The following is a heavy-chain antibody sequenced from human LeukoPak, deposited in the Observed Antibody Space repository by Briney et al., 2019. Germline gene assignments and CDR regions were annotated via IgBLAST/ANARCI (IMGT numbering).Heavy chain of an antibody. V-gene: IGHV4-59*01. Sequence: SSETLSLTCTVSGGPISSYYWSWIRQPPGKGLEWIGYIYYSGSTNYNPSLKSRVTISVDTSKNQFSLKLSSVTAADTAVYYCARRLTYYYDGSGYAFDIWGQGTMVTVSS. CDR3: ARRLTYYYDGSGYAFDI. J-gene: IGHJ3*02. CDR1: GGPISSYY. D-gene: IGHD3-22*01. CDR2: IYYSGST.